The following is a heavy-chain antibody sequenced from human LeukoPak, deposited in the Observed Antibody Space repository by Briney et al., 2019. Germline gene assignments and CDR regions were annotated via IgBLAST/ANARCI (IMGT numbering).Heavy chain of an antibody. CDR2: ISSSSSTI. V-gene: IGHV3-48*04. J-gene: IGHJ4*02. CDR1: GFTFSSYS. CDR3: ARDRGWPYFDY. D-gene: IGHD2-15*01. Sequence: GGSLRLSCAASGFTFSSYSMNWVRQAPGEGLEWVSYISSSSSTIYYADSVKGRFTISRDNAKNSLYLQMNSLRAEDTAVYYCARDRGWPYFDYWGQGTLVTVSS.